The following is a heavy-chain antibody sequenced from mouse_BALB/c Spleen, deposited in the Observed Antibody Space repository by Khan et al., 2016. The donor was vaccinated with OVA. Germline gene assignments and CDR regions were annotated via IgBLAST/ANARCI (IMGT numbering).Heavy chain of an antibody. Sequence: QMQLEESGAELVKPGASVGLSCKASGYTFTSYYLYWVKQRPGQGLEWIGDINPSNGGTNFNEKFKSKATLTVDKSSSTAYMQLSSLTSEDSAVYYCTRSGYGTFAYWGQGTLVTVSA. CDR2: INPSNGGT. CDR3: TRSGYGTFAY. V-gene: IGHV1S81*02. D-gene: IGHD2-1*01. J-gene: IGHJ3*01. CDR1: GYTFTSYY.